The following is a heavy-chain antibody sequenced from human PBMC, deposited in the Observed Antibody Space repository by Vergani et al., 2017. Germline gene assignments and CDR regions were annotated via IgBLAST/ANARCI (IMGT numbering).Heavy chain of an antibody. CDR1: GGSIDSFY. CDR3: ARGRGDNWYFDL. D-gene: IGHD3-10*01. V-gene: IGHV4-59*08. Sequence: QVQLQESGPGLLKPSETLSLTCSVSGGSIDSFYWSWIRQSPEKGLEWIGYIYYSGYTNYNPSLKSRVTMSVDRSKNQFSLNLTSVTAADTAVYYCARGRGDNWYFDLWGRGTLVTVSS. J-gene: IGHJ2*01. CDR2: IYYSGYT.